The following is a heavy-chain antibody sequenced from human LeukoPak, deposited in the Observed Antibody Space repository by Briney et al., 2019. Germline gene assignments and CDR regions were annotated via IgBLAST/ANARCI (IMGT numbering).Heavy chain of an antibody. D-gene: IGHD7-27*01. CDR2: ISSSSSYT. V-gene: IGHV3-11*06. CDR3: ARRTGDKRSAYDY. J-gene: IGHJ4*02. Sequence: GGSLRLSCAASGFTFSDYYMSWIRQAPGKGLEWVSYISSSSSYTNYADSVEGRFTISRDNAKNSLYLQMNSLRAEDTAVYYCARRTGDKRSAYDYWGQGTLVTVSS. CDR1: GFTFSDYY.